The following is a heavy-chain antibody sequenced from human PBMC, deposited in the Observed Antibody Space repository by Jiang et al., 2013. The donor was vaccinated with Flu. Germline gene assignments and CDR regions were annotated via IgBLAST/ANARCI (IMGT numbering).Heavy chain of an antibody. D-gene: IGHD3-10*01. Sequence: QLVESGGGLLKPGGSLRLSCTGSGFTFSDAWVNWVRQAPGKGLEWVGRIKSRSYGGTTDYAAPVKGRFTISRDDSKNTVYLQMNSLKTEDTAVYYCATTVRGDIDYWGQGTLVTVSS. CDR2: IKSRSYGGTT. CDR3: ATTVRGDIDY. V-gene: IGHV3-15*07. CDR1: GFTFSDAW. J-gene: IGHJ4*02.